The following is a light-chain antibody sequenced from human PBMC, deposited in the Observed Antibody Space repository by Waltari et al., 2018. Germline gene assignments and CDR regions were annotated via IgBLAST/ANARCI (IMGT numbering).Light chain of an antibody. J-gene: IGLJ1*01. CDR3: SSYTTSSTYV. Sequence: QSALTQPASVSGSPGQSITISCTGPRSAIGSFKYFSWSQQHPGKAPKLIIYDVNSRPSGVSNQFSGSKSGNTASLTISGLQAEDEADYYCSSYTTSSTYVLGTGTKVTVL. V-gene: IGLV2-14*03. CDR1: RSAIGSFKY. CDR2: DVN.